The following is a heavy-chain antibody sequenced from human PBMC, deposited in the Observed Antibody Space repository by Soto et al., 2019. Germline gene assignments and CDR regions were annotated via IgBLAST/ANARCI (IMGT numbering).Heavy chain of an antibody. CDR2: ISGSGGST. CDR3: AKDRDDYIWGSYRYNVHAFDI. V-gene: IGHV3-23*01. CDR1: GFTFSSYA. D-gene: IGHD3-16*02. Sequence: PGGSLILSCAASGFTFSSYAMSWVRQAPGKGLEWVSAISGSGGSTYYADSVKGRFTISRDNSKNTLYLQMNSLRAEDTAVYYCAKDRDDYIWGSYRYNVHAFDIWGQGTMVTVSS. J-gene: IGHJ3*02.